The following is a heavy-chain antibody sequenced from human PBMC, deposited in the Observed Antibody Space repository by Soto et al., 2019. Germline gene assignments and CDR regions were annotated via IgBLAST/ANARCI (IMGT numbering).Heavy chain of an antibody. CDR2: ISASGYSA. CDR1: GLPFSNYA. V-gene: IGHV3-23*01. J-gene: IGHJ4*02. Sequence: EAQLLESGGGLVQPGGSLRLSCAASGLPFSNYAMTWVRQAPGKGLEWVSIISASGYSAYYGGAVKGRFTTSRDNSRSTLYLQMNGLRAEDTAVYYCAKGDLLWAPFDLWGQGTLVTVSS. CDR3: AKGDLLWAPFDL. D-gene: IGHD3-16*01.